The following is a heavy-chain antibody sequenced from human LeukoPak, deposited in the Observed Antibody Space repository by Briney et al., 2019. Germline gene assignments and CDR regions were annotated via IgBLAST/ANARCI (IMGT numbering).Heavy chain of an antibody. CDR2: IKLDGSEK. CDR1: GFTFSNYW. V-gene: IGHV3-7*01. Sequence: GGSLRLSCAASGFTFSNYWMSWVRQAPGKGLEWVANIKLDGSEKFYVDSVKGRFTISRDNARKSLYLQMNNLKVEDTAVYYCARGDPDYWGQGTLVTVSS. J-gene: IGHJ4*02. CDR3: ARGDPDY.